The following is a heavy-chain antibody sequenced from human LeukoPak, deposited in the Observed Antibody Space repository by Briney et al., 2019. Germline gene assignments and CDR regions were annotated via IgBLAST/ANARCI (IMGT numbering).Heavy chain of an antibody. Sequence: SETLSLTCTVSGGSISSGDYYWSWIRQPPGKGLEWIGSIYYSGSTYYNPSLKSRVTISVDTSKNQFSLKLSSVTAADTAVYYCARGSRRYLWFGESTLDYWGQGTLVTVSS. D-gene: IGHD3-10*01. CDR1: GGSISSGDYY. J-gene: IGHJ4*02. CDR3: ARGSRRYLWFGESTLDY. V-gene: IGHV4-39*07. CDR2: IYYSGST.